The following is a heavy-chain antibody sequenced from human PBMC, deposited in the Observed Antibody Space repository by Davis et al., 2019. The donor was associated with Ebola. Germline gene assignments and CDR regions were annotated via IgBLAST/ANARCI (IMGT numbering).Heavy chain of an antibody. CDR2: ISSSGSII. J-gene: IGHJ4*02. Sequence: PGGSLRLSCAASGFTFSSYEMNWVRQAPGKGLEWVSYISSSGSIIYYADSVKGRFTISRDNADNSLFLQMNNLRDEDTAVYYCARSVAAAGASGLFNYWGQGTLVTVSS. CDR3: ARSVAAAGASGLFNY. CDR1: GFTFSSYE. D-gene: IGHD6-13*01. V-gene: IGHV3-48*03.